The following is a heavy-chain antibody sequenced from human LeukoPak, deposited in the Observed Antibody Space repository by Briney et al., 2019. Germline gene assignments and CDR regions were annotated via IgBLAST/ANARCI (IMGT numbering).Heavy chain of an antibody. D-gene: IGHD6-19*01. CDR2: IYYSGTT. Sequence: SETLSLTCTVSGGSISSLTYYWGWIRQPPGKGLEWIASIYYSGTTYYSPSLKSRVAISVNWSNNQFSLRLSSVTAADTAVYFCTGYSAGWSSGGGYWGQGTVVTVSS. CDR1: GGSISSLTYY. CDR3: TGYSAGWSSGGGY. J-gene: IGHJ4*02. V-gene: IGHV4-39*01.